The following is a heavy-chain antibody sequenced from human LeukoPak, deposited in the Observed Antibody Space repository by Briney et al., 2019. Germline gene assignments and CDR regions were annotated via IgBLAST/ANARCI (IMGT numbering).Heavy chain of an antibody. J-gene: IGHJ4*02. CDR1: GYTFTGYY. CDR2: INPNSGGT. CDR3: ARDVGTTVTTLYYFDY. V-gene: IGHV1-2*02. D-gene: IGHD4-17*01. Sequence: AASVKVSCKASGYTFTGYYMHWVRQAPGQGLEWMGWINPNSGGTNYAQKFQGRVTMTRDTSISTAYMELSRLRSDDTAVYYCARDVGTTVTTLYYFDYWGQGTLVTVSS.